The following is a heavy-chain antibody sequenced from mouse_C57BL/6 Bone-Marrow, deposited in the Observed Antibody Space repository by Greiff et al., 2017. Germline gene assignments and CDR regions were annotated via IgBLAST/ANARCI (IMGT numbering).Heavy chain of an antibody. CDR2: IHPNSGST. J-gene: IGHJ3*01. D-gene: IGHD2-3*01. Sequence: VKLQQPGAELVKPGASVKLSCKASGYTFTSYWMHWVKQRPGQGLEWIGMIHPNSGSTNYNEKFKSKATLTVDKSSSTAYMQLSSLTSEDSAVYYCTPYDGYGFAYWGQGTLVTVSA. V-gene: IGHV1-64*01. CDR3: TPYDGYGFAY. CDR1: GYTFTSYW.